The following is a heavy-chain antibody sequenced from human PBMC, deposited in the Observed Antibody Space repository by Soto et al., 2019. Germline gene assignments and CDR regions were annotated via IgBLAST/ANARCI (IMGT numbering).Heavy chain of an antibody. CDR1: GGSFSGYY. Sequence: SETLSLTCAVYGGSFSGYYWSWIRQPPGKGLEWIGEINHSGSTNYNPSLKSRVTISVDTSKSQFSLKLSSVTAADTAVYYCARGWGYCSGGSCPSSYYFDYWGQGTLVTVSS. V-gene: IGHV4-34*01. J-gene: IGHJ4*02. CDR3: ARGWGYCSGGSCPSSYYFDY. D-gene: IGHD2-15*01. CDR2: INHSGST.